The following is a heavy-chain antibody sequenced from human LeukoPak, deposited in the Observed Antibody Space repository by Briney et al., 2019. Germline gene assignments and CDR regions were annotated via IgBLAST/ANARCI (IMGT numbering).Heavy chain of an antibody. D-gene: IGHD1-1*01. Sequence: SETLSLTCTVSGGSSSSYYWSWIRQPAGKGLEWIGRVYTSGSTNYNPSLKSRVTMSVDTSKNQFSLKLSSVTAADTAVYYCAREDPGELDYYYYGMDVWGQGTTVTVSS. V-gene: IGHV4-4*07. CDR3: AREDPGELDYYYYGMDV. J-gene: IGHJ6*02. CDR1: GGSSSSYY. CDR2: VYTSGST.